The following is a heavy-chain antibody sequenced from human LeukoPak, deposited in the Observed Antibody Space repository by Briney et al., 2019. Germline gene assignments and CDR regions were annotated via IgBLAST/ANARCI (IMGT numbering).Heavy chain of an antibody. V-gene: IGHV3-23*01. CDR2: ISADGGRS. CDR1: GFTFTSYT. Sequence: GGSLRLSCAASGFTFTSYTMSWVRQAPGKGQEWVSTISADGGRSDYADSVKGRFTISRDNSKNTVYVQMNSLRAEDTAVYYCAKGSGYSGPPDWGQGTLVTVSA. J-gene: IGHJ4*02. D-gene: IGHD5-12*01. CDR3: AKGSGYSGPPD.